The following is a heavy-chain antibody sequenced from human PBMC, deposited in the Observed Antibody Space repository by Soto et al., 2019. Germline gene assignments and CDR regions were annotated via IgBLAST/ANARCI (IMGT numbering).Heavy chain of an antibody. CDR2: FFYTGST. Sequence: QVQLQVSGPGPVKPSATLSLSCTVSTGSTNSFYWSWIRQPPGKGLQWLGYFFYTGSTNHNPSLKSRVTISLDMSSNQFSLMLSSVTAADTAMYYCARSRDGYNLNPIDQWGQGLLVTVSS. V-gene: IGHV4-59*01. D-gene: IGHD5-12*01. CDR1: TGSTNSFY. J-gene: IGHJ4*02. CDR3: ARSRDGYNLNPIDQ.